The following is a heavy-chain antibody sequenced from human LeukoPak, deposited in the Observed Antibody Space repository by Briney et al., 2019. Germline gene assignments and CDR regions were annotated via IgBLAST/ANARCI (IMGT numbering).Heavy chain of an antibody. CDR3: ARYFWSGYYLDY. Sequence: GGSLRLSCAASGFTFSSYGMHWVRQAPGKGLEWVAFIRYDGSNKYYADSVKGRFTISRDNSKNTLYLQMNSLRAEDTAVYYCARYFWSGYYLDYWGQGTLVTVSS. CDR1: GFTFSSYG. CDR2: IRYDGSNK. D-gene: IGHD3-3*01. J-gene: IGHJ4*02. V-gene: IGHV3-30*02.